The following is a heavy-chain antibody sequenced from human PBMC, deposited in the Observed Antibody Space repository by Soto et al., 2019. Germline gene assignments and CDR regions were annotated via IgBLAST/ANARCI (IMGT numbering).Heavy chain of an antibody. J-gene: IGHJ4*02. Sequence: EVQLVESGGGLVQPGGSLRLSCAASGFTFGNYWMHWVRQAPGKGLEWVSRMNSEGSTTDYADSVKGRFTVSRDNAKNTLYLQMNSLRAEDTAVYYCATAEVDYWGPGTLVTVSS. V-gene: IGHV3-74*01. CDR1: GFTFGNYW. CDR2: MNSEGSTT. CDR3: ATAEVDY.